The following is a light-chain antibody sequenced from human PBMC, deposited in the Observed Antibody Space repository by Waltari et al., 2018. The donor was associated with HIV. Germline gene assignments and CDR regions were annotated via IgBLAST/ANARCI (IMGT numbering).Light chain of an antibody. CDR1: SSDFGGYTY. Sequence: QSALTQPASVSGSPGQSISISCTGTSSDFGGYTYVSWSQQHPAKAHKLFIYDVSNRPSVFSTRFSRSKSCTTASLTVSALHAEDESEYYCFSYTNINTWVFVGGTKLTVL. V-gene: IGLV2-14*03. CDR3: FSYTNINTWV. J-gene: IGLJ3*02. CDR2: DVS.